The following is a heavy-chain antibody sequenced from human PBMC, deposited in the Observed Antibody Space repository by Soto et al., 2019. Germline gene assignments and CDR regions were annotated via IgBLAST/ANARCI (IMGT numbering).Heavy chain of an antibody. J-gene: IGHJ4*02. Sequence: FETLTLTSTVSGVSISSSSYYRGWIGQPPGKGLEWIGSIYYSGSTYYNPSLKSRVTISVDTSKNQFSLKLSSVTAADTAVYYCARHYYDSSGYYYEGVGDWGQGTLVTVS. D-gene: IGHD3-22*01. V-gene: IGHV4-39*01. CDR1: GVSISSSSYY. CDR3: ARHYYDSSGYYYEGVGD. CDR2: IYYSGST.